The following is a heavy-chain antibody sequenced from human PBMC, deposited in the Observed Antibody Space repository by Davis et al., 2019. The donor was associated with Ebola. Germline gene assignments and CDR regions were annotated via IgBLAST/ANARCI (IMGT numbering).Heavy chain of an antibody. Sequence: SVKVSCKASGGTFSSYAISWVRQAPGQGLEWMGGIIPILGIANYAQKFQGRVTITADESTSTAYMELSSLRSEDTAVYYCAREWFGESTYYLDYWGQGTLVTVSS. CDR3: AREWFGESTYYLDY. CDR2: IIPILGIA. V-gene: IGHV1-69*10. CDR1: GGTFSSYA. D-gene: IGHD3-10*01. J-gene: IGHJ4*02.